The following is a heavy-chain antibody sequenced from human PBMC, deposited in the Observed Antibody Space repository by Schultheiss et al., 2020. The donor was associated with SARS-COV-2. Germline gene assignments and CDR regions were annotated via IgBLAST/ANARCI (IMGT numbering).Heavy chain of an antibody. Sequence: GSLRLSCTVSGGSISSYYWSWIRQPPGKGLEWIGYIYYSGSTNYNPSLKSRVTISVDTSKNQFSLKLSSVTAADTAVYYCARRKRQSPYYYYYMDVWGKGTTVTVSS. V-gene: IGHV4-59*08. CDR1: GGSISSYY. CDR3: ARRKRQSPYYYYYMDV. J-gene: IGHJ6*03. CDR2: IYYSGST.